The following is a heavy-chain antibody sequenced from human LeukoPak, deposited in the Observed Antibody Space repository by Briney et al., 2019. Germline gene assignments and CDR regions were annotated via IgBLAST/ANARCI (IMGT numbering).Heavy chain of an antibody. V-gene: IGHV1-2*02. CDR3: ARTGDSSGYYYEDAFDI. CDR1: GYTFISYY. J-gene: IGHJ3*02. CDR2: INPNSGGT. Sequence: ASVKVSCKASGYTFISYYMHWVRQAPGQGLEWMGWINPNSGGTNYAQKFQGRVTMTRDTSISTAYMELSRLRSDDTAVYYCARTGDSSGYYYEDAFDIWGQGTMVTVSS. D-gene: IGHD3-22*01.